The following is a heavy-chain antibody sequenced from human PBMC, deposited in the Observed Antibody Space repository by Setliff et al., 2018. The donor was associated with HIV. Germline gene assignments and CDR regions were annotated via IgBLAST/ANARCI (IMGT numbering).Heavy chain of an antibody. J-gene: IGHJ4*02. CDR1: GGSFSDYY. D-gene: IGHD3-22*01. CDR3: ARDFLAEYYYDSSASDY. CDR2: IDHRGRP. Sequence: SETLSLTCGIYGGSFSDYYWSWIRQPPGKGLEWIGEIDHRGRPKYNPSLNSRVTMSVDKSRNQFSLKVSSVTAADTAVYYCARDFLAEYYYDSSASDYWGQGTLVTVSS. V-gene: IGHV4-34*01.